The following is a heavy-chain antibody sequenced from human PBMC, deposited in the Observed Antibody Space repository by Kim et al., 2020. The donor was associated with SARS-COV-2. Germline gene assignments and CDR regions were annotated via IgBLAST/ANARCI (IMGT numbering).Heavy chain of an antibody. CDR3: AKNYDILTGELDY. V-gene: IGHV3-23*03. Sequence: YADPGKGRFTISRDKSKNTLYLQMNSLRAEDTAVYYCAKNYDILTGELDYWGQGTLVTVSS. D-gene: IGHD3-9*01. J-gene: IGHJ4*02.